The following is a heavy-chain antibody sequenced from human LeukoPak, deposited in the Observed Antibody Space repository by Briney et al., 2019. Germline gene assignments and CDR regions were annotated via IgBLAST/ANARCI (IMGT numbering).Heavy chain of an antibody. D-gene: IGHD3-3*01. V-gene: IGHV4-59*01. J-gene: IGHJ3*02. CDR2: IYYSGST. CDR1: GGSISSYY. Sequence: SETLSLTCTVSGGSISSYYWSWIRQPPGKGLEWIGYIYYSGSTNYNPSLKSRVTISVDTSKNQFSLKLSSVTAADTAVYYCARWLVWSGIHDAFDIWGPGTMVTVSS. CDR3: ARWLVWSGIHDAFDI.